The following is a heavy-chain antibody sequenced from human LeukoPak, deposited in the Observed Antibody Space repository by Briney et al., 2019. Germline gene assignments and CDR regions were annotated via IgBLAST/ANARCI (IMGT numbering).Heavy chain of an antibody. D-gene: IGHD2-2*01. CDR2: ISGSGGST. CDR3: ASPRGYCSSTSCYAGDWYFDL. V-gene: IGHV3-23*01. J-gene: IGHJ2*01. Sequence: GGSLRLSCAASGFTFSSYAMSWVRQAPGKGLEWVSAISGSGGSTYYADSVKGRSTISRDNSKNTLYLQMNSLRAEDTAVYYCASPRGYCSSTSCYAGDWYFDLWGRGTLVTVSS. CDR1: GFTFSSYA.